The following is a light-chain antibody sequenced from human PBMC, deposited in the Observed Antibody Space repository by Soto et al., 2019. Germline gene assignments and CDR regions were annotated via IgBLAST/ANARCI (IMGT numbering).Light chain of an antibody. CDR1: QSVTNKY. CDR2: GSS. CDR3: QQYGSSPPYT. Sequence: EVVLTQSPGTLSLSPGERATLSCRASQSVTNKYLAWYQQKPGQAPRLLIFGSSDRATGIPDRFSGSGSGTAFTLTISRLEPEDFAVYYCQQYGSSPPYTVGQGTKLEI. V-gene: IGKV3-20*01. J-gene: IGKJ2*01.